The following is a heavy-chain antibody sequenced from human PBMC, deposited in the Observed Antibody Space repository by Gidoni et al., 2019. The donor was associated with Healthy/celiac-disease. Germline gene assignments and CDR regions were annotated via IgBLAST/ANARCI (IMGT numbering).Heavy chain of an antibody. CDR1: GYTFTSYG. V-gene: IGHV1-18*01. CDR3: ARLRAAAGHYDAFDI. D-gene: IGHD6-13*01. CDR2: ISAYNDKT. Sequence: QVQLVQSGAEVKKPGASVKVSCKASGYTFTSYGISWVRQAPGQGLEWMGWISAYNDKTNNAQKLKGKETMPKDTSTSTAKMGLRSRRSDDTAVNYGARLRAAAGHYDAFDIWAKGTMVTVSP. J-gene: IGHJ3*02.